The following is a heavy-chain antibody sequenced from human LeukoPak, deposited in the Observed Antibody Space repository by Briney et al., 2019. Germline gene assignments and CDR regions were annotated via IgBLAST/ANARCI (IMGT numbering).Heavy chain of an antibody. Sequence: PGGSARLSCAAYGFIFSSYGMHWVRQAPGKGLEWVAVISYDGSNKYYADSVKGRFTISRDHSKNTLYLQMNSLRAEDTAVYYCAKDRSVVVPGIGVCVYWGQGTLVTVSS. CDR3: AKDRSVVVPGIGVCVY. D-gene: IGHD6-19*01. CDR1: GFIFSSYG. CDR2: ISYDGSNK. V-gene: IGHV3-30*18. J-gene: IGHJ4*02.